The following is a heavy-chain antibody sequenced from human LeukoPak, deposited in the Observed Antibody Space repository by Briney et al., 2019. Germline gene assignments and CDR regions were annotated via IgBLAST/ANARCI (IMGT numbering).Heavy chain of an antibody. J-gene: IGHJ5*02. D-gene: IGHD5-18*01. CDR1: GFSLSGYA. CDR3: AKDFHTAPTPIWFDP. V-gene: IGHV3-23*01. Sequence: PGGSLRLSCIASGFSLSGYAMSWVRQAPGKGLEWVSTISGGGDAAYYADSVKGRFTISRDNSKNTLHLQMNSLRAEDTAVYYCAKDFHTAPTPIWFDPWGQGTLVTVSS. CDR2: ISGGGDAA.